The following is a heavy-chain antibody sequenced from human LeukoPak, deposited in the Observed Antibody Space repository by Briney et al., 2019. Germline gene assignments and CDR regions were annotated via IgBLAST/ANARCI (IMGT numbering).Heavy chain of an antibody. V-gene: IGHV4-34*01. D-gene: IGHD4-17*01. J-gene: IGHJ2*01. Sequence: NPSETLSLTCAVYGGSFSGYYWNWIRQPPGKGLEWIGEINHSGSTNYNPSLKSRVTISVDTSKNQFSLKLSSVTAADTAVYYCARDATANWYFDLWGRGTLVTVSS. CDR2: INHSGST. CDR1: GGSFSGYY. CDR3: ARDATANWYFDL.